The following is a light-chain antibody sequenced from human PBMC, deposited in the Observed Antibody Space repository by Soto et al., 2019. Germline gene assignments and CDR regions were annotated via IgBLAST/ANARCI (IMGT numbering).Light chain of an antibody. J-gene: IGKJ1*01. CDR2: GAS. CDR1: QSVSSN. V-gene: IGKV3-15*01. CDR3: QQYNNWPRT. Sequence: EIVMTQSPATLSVSPGERATLSCRASQSVSSNLAWYQQKPGQATRLLIYGASTRATGIPARFSGSGSGTEFTRTISSLQSEDIAVYYCQQYNNWPRTFGQGTKVEI.